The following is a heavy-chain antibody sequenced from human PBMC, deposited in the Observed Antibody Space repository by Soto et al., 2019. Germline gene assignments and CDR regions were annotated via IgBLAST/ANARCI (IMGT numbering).Heavy chain of an antibody. Sequence: GASVKVSCKASGYTFTGYYMHWVRQAPGQGLGWVGWINPNSGGTNYAQEFQGWVTMTRDTSISTAYMELGRLRSDDTAVYYCARGLYRSSWYLRYWGQGTLVTVS. CDR2: INPNSGGT. CDR1: GYTFTGYY. CDR3: ARGLYRSSWYLRY. D-gene: IGHD6-13*01. V-gene: IGHV1-2*04. J-gene: IGHJ4*02.